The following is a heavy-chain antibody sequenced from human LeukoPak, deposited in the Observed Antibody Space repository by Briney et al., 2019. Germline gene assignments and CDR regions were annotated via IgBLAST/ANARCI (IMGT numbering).Heavy chain of an antibody. D-gene: IGHD7-27*01. CDR2: IIHSGST. Sequence: SETLSLTCAVYGGSFSGYSWSWIRQSPGKGLEWIADIIHSGSTNYNSSLKSRVTISLDTSKNQFSLNLTSVTAADTAVYYCARGLTELRTAYYYYMDVWGKGTTVIVSS. V-gene: IGHV4-34*01. J-gene: IGHJ6*03. CDR3: ARGLTELRTAYYYYMDV. CDR1: GGSFSGYS.